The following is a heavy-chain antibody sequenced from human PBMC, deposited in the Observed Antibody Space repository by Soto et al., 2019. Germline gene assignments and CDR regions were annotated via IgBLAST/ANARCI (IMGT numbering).Heavy chain of an antibody. D-gene: IGHD3-22*01. J-gene: IGHJ4*02. CDR3: AKDSGPYDSSGYYLRFDY. Sequence: GGSLRLSCAASGFTFDDYTMHWVRQAPGKGLEWVSLISWDGGSTYYADSVKGRFTISRDNSKNSLYLQMNSLRTEDTALYYCAKDSGPYDSSGYYLRFDYWGQGTLVTVSS. V-gene: IGHV3-43*01. CDR2: ISWDGGST. CDR1: GFTFDDYT.